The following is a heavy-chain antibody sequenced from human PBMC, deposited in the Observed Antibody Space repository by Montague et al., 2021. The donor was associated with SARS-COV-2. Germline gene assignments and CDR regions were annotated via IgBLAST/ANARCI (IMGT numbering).Heavy chain of an antibody. D-gene: IGHD3-22*01. V-gene: IGHV4-34*01. CDR3: AGGRQHINMVVVVVTGGEYCFDF. CDR1: DGSFSDYS. CDR2: INHRGST. Sequence: SETLSLTCAVYDGSFSDYSWTWIRQPPGKGLEWIGEINHRGSTNYNPSLKSRVTISVDTSKNQFSLKMTSVTDADTAVYYCAGGRQHINMVVVVVTGGEYCFDFWGQGTLVAVSS. J-gene: IGHJ4*02.